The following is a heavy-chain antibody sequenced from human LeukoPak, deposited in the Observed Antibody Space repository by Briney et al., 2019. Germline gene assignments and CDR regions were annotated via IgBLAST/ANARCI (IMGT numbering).Heavy chain of an antibody. V-gene: IGHV3-33*01. CDR3: ARDDDYDSSGLDY. Sequence: GRSLRLSCAASGFTFSSYGMHWVRQAPGKGLEWVAVIWYDGSNKYHADSVKGRFTISRDNSKNTLYLQMNSLRAEDTAVYYCARDDDYDSSGLDYWGQGTLVTVSS. D-gene: IGHD3-22*01. CDR2: IWYDGSNK. J-gene: IGHJ4*02. CDR1: GFTFSSYG.